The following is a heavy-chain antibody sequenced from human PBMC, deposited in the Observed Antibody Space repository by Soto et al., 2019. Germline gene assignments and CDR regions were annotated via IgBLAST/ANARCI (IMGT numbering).Heavy chain of an antibody. J-gene: IGHJ4*02. V-gene: IGHV3-21*01. D-gene: IGHD2-15*01. CDR3: ARETGPYCSGGSCYVDY. Sequence: EVQLVESGGGLVKPGGSLRLSCAASGFTFSSYSMNWVRQAPGKGLEWVSSISSSSYIYYADSVKGRFTISRDNAKNSLYLQMNSLRAEDTAVYYCARETGPYCSGGSCYVDYWGQGTLVTVSS. CDR2: ISSSSYI. CDR1: GFTFSSYS.